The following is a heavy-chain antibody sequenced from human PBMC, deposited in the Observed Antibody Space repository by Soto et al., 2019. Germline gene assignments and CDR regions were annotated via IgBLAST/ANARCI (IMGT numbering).Heavy chain of an antibody. CDR2: IYPGDSVT. J-gene: IGHJ4*02. CDR1: GYSFNSNW. CDR3: ARTIVGYTTYYFDY. V-gene: IGHV5-51*01. D-gene: IGHD1-26*01. Sequence: GESLKISCKGSGYSFNSNWIAWVRQMPGKGLEWMGIIYPGDSVTRYSPSFQGQVTISADRSTNTAYLQWSSLKASDTAIYYCARTIVGYTTYYFDYWGQGTLVTVSS.